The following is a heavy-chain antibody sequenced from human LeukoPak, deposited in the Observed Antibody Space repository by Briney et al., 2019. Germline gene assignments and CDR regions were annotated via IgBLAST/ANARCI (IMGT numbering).Heavy chain of an antibody. Sequence: ASVKVSCKASGYTFTSYGISWVRQAPGQGLEWMGWISAYNGNTNYAQKLQGRVTMTTDTSTSTAYMELRGLRSDDTVVYYCARAPNYGEMGEGKYWGQGTLVTVSS. CDR1: GYTFTSYG. D-gene: IGHD4-17*01. V-gene: IGHV1-18*01. CDR3: ARAPNYGEMGEGKY. J-gene: IGHJ4*02. CDR2: ISAYNGNT.